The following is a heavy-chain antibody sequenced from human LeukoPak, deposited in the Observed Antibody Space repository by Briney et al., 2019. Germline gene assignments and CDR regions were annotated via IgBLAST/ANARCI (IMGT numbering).Heavy chain of an antibody. CDR2: IYPGDSDT. CDR3: ARRLSSGWYLGGGFDY. CDR1: GYSFTSYW. V-gene: IGHV5-51*01. Sequence: GESLKISCKGSGYSFTSYWIGWVRQMPGKGLEWMGIIYPGDSDTRYSPSFQGQVTISADKSISTAYLQWSSLKASDTAMYYCARRLSSGWYLGGGFDYWGQGTLVTVSS. J-gene: IGHJ4*02. D-gene: IGHD6-19*01.